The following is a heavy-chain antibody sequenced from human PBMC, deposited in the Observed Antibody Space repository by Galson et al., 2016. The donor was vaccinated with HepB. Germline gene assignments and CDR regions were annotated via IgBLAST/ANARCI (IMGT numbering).Heavy chain of an antibody. Sequence: SLRLSCAAFGFTFSNYGMHWVRQAPGKGLEWVAVIWYDGSNRYHTDSVKGRFTISRDNSKNALYLQMNSLRAEDTAVYYCARDSLSVGQWLDPQGLLDVWGQGTTVSVSS. CDR2: IWYDGSNR. D-gene: IGHD6-19*01. CDR1: GFTFSNYG. J-gene: IGHJ6*02. V-gene: IGHV3-33*01. CDR3: ARDSLSVGQWLDPQGLLDV.